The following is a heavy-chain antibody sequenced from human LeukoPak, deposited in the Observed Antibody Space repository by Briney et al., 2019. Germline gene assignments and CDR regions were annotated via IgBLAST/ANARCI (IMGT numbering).Heavy chain of an antibody. CDR1: GYTFTSYG. D-gene: IGHD1-26*01. V-gene: IGHV1-18*01. J-gene: IGHJ4*02. CDR3: ARGATYAYYQDY. CDR2: ISGYKGNT. Sequence: ASVKVSCKASGYTFTSYGISWVRQAPGQGLEWMGWISGYKGNTNYAQNLQGRVTMTTDTSTSTAYMELRSLRSDDTAVYYCARGATYAYYQDYWGQGTLVTVSS.